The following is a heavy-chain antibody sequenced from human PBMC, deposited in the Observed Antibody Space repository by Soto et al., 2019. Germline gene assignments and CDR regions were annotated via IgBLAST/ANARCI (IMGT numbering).Heavy chain of an antibody. Sequence: PSETLSLTCAVSGGSISSGGYSWSWIRQPPGKGLEWIGEIYHSGSTNYNPSLKSRVTISVDKSKNQFSLKLSSVTAEDTAVYYCARDFRQYYYGMDVWGQGTTVTVSS. CDR3: ARDFRQYYYGMDV. CDR2: IYHSGST. D-gene: IGHD3-10*01. J-gene: IGHJ6*02. CDR1: GGSISSGGYS. V-gene: IGHV4-30-2*01.